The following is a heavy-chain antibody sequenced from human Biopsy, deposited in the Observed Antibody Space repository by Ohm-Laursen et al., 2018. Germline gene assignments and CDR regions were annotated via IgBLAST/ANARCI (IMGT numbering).Heavy chain of an antibody. CDR3: ATKLTGYFHH. Sequence: SVKVSYNAPGGTFSNYGVNWVRQAPGQGLEWLGGNIPILGTGNYAQKFQDRVTVAADTSTSTATMELRSLRSDDTAVYYCATKLTGYFHHWGQGTLVIVSS. J-gene: IGHJ1*01. CDR1: GGTFSNYG. D-gene: IGHD3-9*01. V-gene: IGHV1-69*06. CDR2: NIPILGTG.